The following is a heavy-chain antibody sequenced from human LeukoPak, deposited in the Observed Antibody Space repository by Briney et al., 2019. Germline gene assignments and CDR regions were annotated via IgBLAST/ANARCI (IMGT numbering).Heavy chain of an antibody. J-gene: IGHJ4*02. D-gene: IGHD4-17*01. CDR3: ARPRDYGDYEDYFDY. V-gene: IGHV1-2*02. CDR1: GYTFTDYY. CDR2: INPYSGAT. Sequence: ASVKVSCKASGYTFTDYYMHWVRQAPGQGLEWMGWINPYSGATNYAQKFQGRVTMTRDTSISTAYMELSRLRSDDTAVYYCARPRDYGDYEDYFDYWGQGTLVTVSS.